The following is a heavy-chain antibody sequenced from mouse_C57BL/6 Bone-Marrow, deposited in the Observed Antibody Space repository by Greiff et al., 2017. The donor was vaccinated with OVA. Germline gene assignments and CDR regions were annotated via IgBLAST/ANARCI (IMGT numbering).Heavy chain of an antibody. CDR2: ISSGSRTI. Sequence: EVMLVESGGGLVKPGGSLKLSCAASGFTFSDYGMHWVRQAPEKGLEWVAYISSGSRTIYYADTVKGRFTISRDNAKNTLFLQMTSLRSEDTAMYYCARGGYYAMDYWGQGTSVTVSS. CDR3: ARGGYYAMDY. J-gene: IGHJ4*01. D-gene: IGHD1-1*02. V-gene: IGHV5-17*01. CDR1: GFTFSDYG.